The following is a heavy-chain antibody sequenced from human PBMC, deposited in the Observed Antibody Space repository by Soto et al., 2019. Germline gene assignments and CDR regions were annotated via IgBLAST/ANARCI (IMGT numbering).Heavy chain of an antibody. CDR1: GFTFRGHW. CDR3: VRTKPGGYDYFDN. J-gene: IGHJ4*02. CDR2: IKEDGSEE. V-gene: IGHV3-7*01. Sequence: EVQLVESGGGWVQPGGSLILPCAASGFTFRGHWMSWVRQAPGKGLEWVANIKEDGSEEYYVESVRGRFTISRDNAKNSLYLQMNSLRAEYTAVYYCVRTKPGGYDYFDNWGQGTLVTVSS. D-gene: IGHD2-8*02.